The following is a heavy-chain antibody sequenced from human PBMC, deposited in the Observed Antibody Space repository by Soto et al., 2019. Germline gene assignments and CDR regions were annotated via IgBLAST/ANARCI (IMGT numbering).Heavy chain of an antibody. D-gene: IGHD1-1*01. CDR2: IYWDDDK. CDR1: GFSLSTSGVG. V-gene: IGHV2-5*02. CDR3: VHRERDDPLISN. J-gene: IGHJ4*02. Sequence: QITLKESGPTLVKPTQTLTLTCIFSGFSLSTSGVGVGWIRQPPGKALEWLALIYWDDDKRYSPSLKSSLTHTKDTSKNQVVLIMTNMDPVDTATYSCVHRERDDPLISNWGQGTLVTVSS.